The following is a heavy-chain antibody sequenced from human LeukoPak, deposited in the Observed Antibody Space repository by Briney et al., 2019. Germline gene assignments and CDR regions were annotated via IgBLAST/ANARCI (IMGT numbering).Heavy chain of an antibody. CDR1: GYTFTSYG. CDR3: ARVAYYYDSSGIDY. D-gene: IGHD3-22*01. CDR2: ISAYNGNT. Sequence: GASVKVSCKASGYTFTSYGISWVRQAPGQGLEWMGWISAYNGNTNYAQKLQGRVTMTTDTSTSTAYMELRSLRSDDTAVYYCARVAYYYDSSGIDYWGQGTLVTVSS. J-gene: IGHJ4*02. V-gene: IGHV1-18*01.